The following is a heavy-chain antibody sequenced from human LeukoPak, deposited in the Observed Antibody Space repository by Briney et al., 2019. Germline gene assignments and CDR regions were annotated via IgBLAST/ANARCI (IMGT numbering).Heavy chain of an antibody. J-gene: IGHJ3*02. CDR3: ARGGSGYDAFGI. CDR1: GDSISYYY. D-gene: IGHD3-10*01. CDR2: IYYSGST. V-gene: IGHV4-59*01. Sequence: ASETLSLTCSVSGDSISYYYWNWIRQPPGKGLEWIGYIYYSGSTNYNPSLKSRVTISIDTSKNQFSLKLSSVTAADTAVYYCARGGSGYDAFGIWGQGTMVTVSS.